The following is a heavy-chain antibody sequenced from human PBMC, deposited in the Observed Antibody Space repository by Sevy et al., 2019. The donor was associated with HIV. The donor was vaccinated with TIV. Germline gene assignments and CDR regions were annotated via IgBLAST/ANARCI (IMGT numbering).Heavy chain of an antibody. Sequence: GGSLRLSCAASGFTFSSYAMSWVRQAPGKGLEWVSAIRGRGGRTYYADSVKGRFTISRDNSKNTLYLQMNSLRAEDTAVYYCAKEGDYYDSSGYYWDYWGQGTLVTVSS. D-gene: IGHD3-22*01. J-gene: IGHJ4*02. CDR3: AKEGDYYDSSGYYWDY. V-gene: IGHV3-23*01. CDR1: GFTFSSYA. CDR2: IRGRGGRT.